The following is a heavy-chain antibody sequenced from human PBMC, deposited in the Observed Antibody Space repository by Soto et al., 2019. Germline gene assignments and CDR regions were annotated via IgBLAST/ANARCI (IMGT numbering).Heavy chain of an antibody. J-gene: IGHJ4*02. CDR3: ARGRSHEWELLVQYFDY. Sequence: SETLSLTCTVSGGSVSNSYWGWIRQPPGKGLEWVAYVYYSGSTNYNPSLGSRVTISVDKSKNQFSLKMTSVTGADTAVYYCARGRSHEWELLVQYFDYWGQGTLVTVS. CDR1: GGSVSNSY. CDR2: VYYSGST. D-gene: IGHD1-26*01. V-gene: IGHV4-59*02.